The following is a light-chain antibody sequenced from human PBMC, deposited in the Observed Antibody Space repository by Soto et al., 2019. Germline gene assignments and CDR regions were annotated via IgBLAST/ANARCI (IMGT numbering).Light chain of an antibody. CDR3: QQYNRYPLT. V-gene: IGKV1-5*03. Sequence: DIQMTQSPSTLSASVGDRVTITCRASQSTSSWLAWHQQKPGKAPKVLIYKASSLESGVPSRFRGSGSGTEFTLTISSLQPDDFATYYCQQYNRYPLTFGGGTKVEIK. CDR2: KAS. J-gene: IGKJ4*01. CDR1: QSTSSW.